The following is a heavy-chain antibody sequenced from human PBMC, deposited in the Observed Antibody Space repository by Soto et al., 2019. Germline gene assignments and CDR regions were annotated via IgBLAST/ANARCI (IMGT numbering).Heavy chain of an antibody. CDR3: ALTLIVVVPPFTRYSFDS. V-gene: IGHV1-46*01. CDR2: FNPNGGST. Sequence: QVQLVQSGAEVKKPGASVKVSCKASSGYTFSSYYIHWVRQAPGQGLEWMGMFNPNGGSTSYAQKSESRVNMTRDTSTSTVYMELSGLRSEDTAVYYCALTLIVVVPPFTRYSFDSWGQGTLVTVSS. J-gene: IGHJ4*02. CDR1: GYTFSSYY. D-gene: IGHD2-2*01.